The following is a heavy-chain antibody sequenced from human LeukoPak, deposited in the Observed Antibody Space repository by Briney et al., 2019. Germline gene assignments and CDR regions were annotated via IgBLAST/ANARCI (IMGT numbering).Heavy chain of an antibody. D-gene: IGHD6-19*01. CDR1: GGSISSSNW. J-gene: IGHJ5*02. V-gene: IGHV4-4*02. Sequence: PSETLSLTCAVSGGSISSSNWWSWVRQPPGKGLEWIGEIYHSGSTNYNPSLKSRVTISVDKSKNQFSLKLSSVTAADTAVYYCAKAVAGPYNWFDPWGQGTLVTVSS. CDR3: AKAVAGPYNWFDP. CDR2: IYHSGST.